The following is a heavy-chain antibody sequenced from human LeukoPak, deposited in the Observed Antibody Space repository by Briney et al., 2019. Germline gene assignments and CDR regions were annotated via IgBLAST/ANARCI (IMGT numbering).Heavy chain of an antibody. D-gene: IGHD2-15*01. CDR3: AKQLGYCSDGSCYFPY. J-gene: IGHJ4*02. Sequence: PGGSLRLSCAASGFTFSNFPMTWVRQAPGKGLEAFSSISGSGGDTYYADSVQGRFTISRDNSKSTLCLQMNSLRAEDTAVYYCAKQLGYCSDGSCYFPYWGQGTLVTVSS. CDR1: GFTFSNFP. V-gene: IGHV3-23*01. CDR2: ISGSGGDT.